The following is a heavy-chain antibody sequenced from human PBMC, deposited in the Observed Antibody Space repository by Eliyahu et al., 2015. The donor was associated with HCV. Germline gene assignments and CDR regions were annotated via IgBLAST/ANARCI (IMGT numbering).Heavy chain of an antibody. CDR3: ARTIAVATRWFDS. J-gene: IGHJ5*01. Sequence: QLHLQESGPGLVKPSETLSLTCTVSGGSISSSSYYWGWIRQPPGKGLEWIGSIYYDGSDYHYNPSLKSRVSMSLDTSTHQFSLRLSSVTAADTAVYHCARTIAVATRWFDSWGQGTLVTVSS. V-gene: IGHV4-39*01. CDR2: IYYDGSDY. CDR1: GGSISSSSYY. D-gene: IGHD6-19*01.